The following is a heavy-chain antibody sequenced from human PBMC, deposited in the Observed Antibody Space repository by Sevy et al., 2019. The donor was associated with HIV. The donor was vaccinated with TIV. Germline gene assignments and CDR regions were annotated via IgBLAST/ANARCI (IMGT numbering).Heavy chain of an antibody. CDR2: ISSSSTTI. CDR3: ARGYTGYDVGPLDY. D-gene: IGHD5-12*01. Sequence: GGSLRLSCAASGFTFSSYSMNWVRQAPGKGLKWVSYISSSSTTIYYADSVKGRFTISRDNAKNSLYLQMNSLRDEDTAVYYCARGYTGYDVGPLDYWGQGTLVTVSS. V-gene: IGHV3-48*02. J-gene: IGHJ4*02. CDR1: GFTFSSYS.